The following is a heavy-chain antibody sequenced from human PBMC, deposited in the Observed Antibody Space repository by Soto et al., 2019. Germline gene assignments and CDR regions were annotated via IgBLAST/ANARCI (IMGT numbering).Heavy chain of an antibody. V-gene: IGHV3-9*01. CDR2: ITWNSRVL. J-gene: IGHJ4*02. CDR3: AKGRYDFWSPYYFDS. D-gene: IGHD3-3*01. Sequence: EVQLVESGGRLVQPGRSLRLSCVGTGLNFDDFAMHWVRQAPGKGLEWVSGITWNSRVLAYADSVKGRFTISRDNTRNSLYLQMDSLRDEDTALYYCAKGRYDFWSPYYFDSWGQGTLVTVSS. CDR1: GLNFDDFA.